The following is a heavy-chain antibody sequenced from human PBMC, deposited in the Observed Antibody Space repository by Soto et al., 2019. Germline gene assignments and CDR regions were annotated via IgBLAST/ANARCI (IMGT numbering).Heavy chain of an antibody. D-gene: IGHD3-22*01. CDR1: WFTFISYG. CDR2: ISYDGSHK. Sequence: SFAASWFTFISYGMHWVREAPGKGLEWVAVISYDGSHKYYADSVKGRFTISRDNSKNTLYLHVNSLRAEDTAVYYCAKSRLSYDSSGYLDYWGQGTRVTVSS. CDR3: AKSRLSYDSSGYLDY. V-gene: IGHV3-30*18. J-gene: IGHJ4*02.